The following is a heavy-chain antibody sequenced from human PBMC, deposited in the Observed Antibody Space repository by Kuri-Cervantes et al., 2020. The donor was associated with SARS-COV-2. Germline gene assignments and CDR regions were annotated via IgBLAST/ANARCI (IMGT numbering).Heavy chain of an antibody. CDR3: ARVEEYGDSYYYYYGMDV. J-gene: IGHJ6*02. CDR2: IIPIFGTA. CDR1: GGTFSSYA. V-gene: IGHV1-69*13. Sequence: SVKVSCKASGGTFSSYAISWVRQAPGQGLEWMGGIIPIFGTANYAQKFQGRVTIAADESTNTAYMELSSLRSEDTAVYYCARVEEYGDSYYYYYGMDVWGQGTTVTVSS. D-gene: IGHD4-17*01.